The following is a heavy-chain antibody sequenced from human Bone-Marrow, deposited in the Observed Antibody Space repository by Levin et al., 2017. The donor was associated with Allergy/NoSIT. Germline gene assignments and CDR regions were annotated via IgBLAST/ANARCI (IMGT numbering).Heavy chain of an antibody. V-gene: IGHV3-30*03. J-gene: IGHJ4*02. CDR2: VGYDGDSE. CDR1: EFTFDNHG. Sequence: GESLKISCVGSEFTFDNHGIHWVRQAPGKGLEWVSVVGYDGDSEHYADSVKGRFTVSRDNSKNTVYLQMSSLRAEDTALYYCARAAGNYRHDFDSWGRGIVVTVSS. D-gene: IGHD1-7*01. CDR3: ARAAGNYRHDFDS.